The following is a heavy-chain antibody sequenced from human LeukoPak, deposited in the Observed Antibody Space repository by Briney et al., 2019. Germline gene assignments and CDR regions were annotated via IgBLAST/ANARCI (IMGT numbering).Heavy chain of an antibody. D-gene: IGHD2-21*02. CDR3: ARGYCSGDCFTLFDY. Sequence: ASVKVSCKASGYTFTGYYMHWVRQAPGQGLEWMGWINPNSGGTNYAQKFQGGVTMTRDTSISTAYMELSRLRSDDTAVYYCARGYCSGDCFTLFDYWGQGTLVTVSS. J-gene: IGHJ4*02. V-gene: IGHV1-2*02. CDR1: GYTFTGYY. CDR2: INPNSGGT.